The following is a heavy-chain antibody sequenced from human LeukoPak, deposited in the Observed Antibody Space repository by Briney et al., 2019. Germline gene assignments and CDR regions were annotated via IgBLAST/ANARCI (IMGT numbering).Heavy chain of an antibody. CDR2: ISISGGTT. J-gene: IGHJ4*02. V-gene: IGHV3-23*01. CDR3: AKGGLSYFAY. CDR1: GFTFSSYA. Sequence: GGSLRLSCAASGFTFSSYAMSWVRQAPGKGLEWVSVISISGGTTYYADSVKGRFTISRDNSKNTLHLQMNSLRAGDTAVYYCAKGGLSYFAYWGQGTLVTVSA.